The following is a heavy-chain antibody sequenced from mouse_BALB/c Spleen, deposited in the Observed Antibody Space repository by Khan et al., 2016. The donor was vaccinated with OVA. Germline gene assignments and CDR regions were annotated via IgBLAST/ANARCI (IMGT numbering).Heavy chain of an antibody. CDR3: ARPPYFSYLMDN. Sequence: QIQLVQSGPELKKPGETVKISCKASGHTFTKYGMNWVKQTPGEGLKWRGWINTYTGEPTYADYFNGRFAFSLETSANTVYLQINYLTNEDTATYFCARPPYFSYLMDNWGQGTSVTVSS. CDR2: INTYTGEP. D-gene: IGHD2-10*01. J-gene: IGHJ4*01. CDR1: GHTFTKYG. V-gene: IGHV9-3-1*01.